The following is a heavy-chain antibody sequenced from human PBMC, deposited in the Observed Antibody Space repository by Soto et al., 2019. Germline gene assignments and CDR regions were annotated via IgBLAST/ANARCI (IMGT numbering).Heavy chain of an antibody. Sequence: GSLRLSCAASGFTFSSYVMNWVRQAPGKGLEWVSAISGSGGSTYYADSVKGRFTISRDNSKNTLYLQMNSLRAEDTAVYYCAKDYYYDSSGPRSFDYWGQGTLVTVSS. CDR3: AKDYYYDSSGPRSFDY. V-gene: IGHV3-23*01. D-gene: IGHD3-22*01. J-gene: IGHJ4*02. CDR2: ISGSGGST. CDR1: GFTFSSYV.